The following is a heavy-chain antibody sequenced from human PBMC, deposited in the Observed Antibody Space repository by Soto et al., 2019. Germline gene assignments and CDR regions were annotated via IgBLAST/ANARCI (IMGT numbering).Heavy chain of an antibody. D-gene: IGHD6-13*01. J-gene: IGHJ3*02. CDR2: ISYDGSNK. Sequence: GGSLRLSCAASGFTFSSYAMHWVRQAPGMGLEWVAVISYDGSNKYYADSVKGRFTISRDNSKNTLYLQMNSLRAEDTAVYYCARDRGQQLATYAVGIWGQGTMVTVSS. CDR1: GFTFSSYA. V-gene: IGHV3-30-3*01. CDR3: ARDRGQQLATYAVGI.